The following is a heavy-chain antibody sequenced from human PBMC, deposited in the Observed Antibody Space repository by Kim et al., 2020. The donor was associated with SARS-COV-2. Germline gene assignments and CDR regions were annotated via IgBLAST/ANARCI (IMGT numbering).Heavy chain of an antibody. Sequence: TNYAQKFTGRITMARDASINTAYMELNRLQSDDTAVYYCARGRGSDHVDVWGQGTTVTVSS. J-gene: IGHJ6*02. V-gene: IGHV1-2*02. CDR3: ARGRGSDHVDV. CDR2: T. D-gene: IGHD3-10*01.